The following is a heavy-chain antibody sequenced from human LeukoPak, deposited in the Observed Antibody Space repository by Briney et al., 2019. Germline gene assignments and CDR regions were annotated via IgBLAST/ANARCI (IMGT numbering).Heavy chain of an antibody. Sequence: SETLSLTCTVSGGSISSSSYYWGWIRQPPGKGLEWIGYIYYSGSTNYNPSLKSRVTISVDTSKNQFSLKLSSVTAADTAVYYCARRSPYGSGIDYWGQGTLVTVSS. V-gene: IGHV4-61*05. CDR3: ARRSPYGSGIDY. D-gene: IGHD3-10*01. J-gene: IGHJ4*02. CDR1: GGSISSSSYY. CDR2: IYYSGST.